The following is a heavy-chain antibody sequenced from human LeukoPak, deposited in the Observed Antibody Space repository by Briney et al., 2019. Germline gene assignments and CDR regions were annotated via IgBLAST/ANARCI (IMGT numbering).Heavy chain of an antibody. CDR1: GFTFSSYY. D-gene: IGHD2-2*01. CDR3: ARDGVPAAVDY. J-gene: IGHJ4*02. CDR2: IKQDRSEK. V-gene: IGHV3-7*04. Sequence: GGSLRLSCAASGFTFSSYYMSWVRQAPGKGLEWVGNIKQDRSEKYYVDSVKGRFTFSRDNAKNSLYLQMNSLRAEDTAVYYCARDGVPAAVDYWGQGTLVTVSS.